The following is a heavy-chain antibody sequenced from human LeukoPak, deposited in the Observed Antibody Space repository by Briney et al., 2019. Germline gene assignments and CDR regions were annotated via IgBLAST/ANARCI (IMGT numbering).Heavy chain of an antibody. CDR3: ARDTYYYDSSGYYLMGGFDY. J-gene: IGHJ4*02. V-gene: IGHV3-48*01. Sequence: GGSLRLSCAASGFTFSNYSMNWVRQAPGKGLEWVSYISSRSRTIYYADSVKGRFTISRDNAKNSLYLQMNSLRTEDTAVYYCARDTYYYDSSGYYLMGGFDYWGQGTLVTVSS. D-gene: IGHD3-22*01. CDR1: GFTFSNYS. CDR2: ISSRSRTI.